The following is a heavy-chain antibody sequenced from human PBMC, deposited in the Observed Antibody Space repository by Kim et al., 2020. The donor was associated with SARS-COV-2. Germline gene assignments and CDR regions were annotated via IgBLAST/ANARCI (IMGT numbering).Heavy chain of an antibody. D-gene: IGHD5-18*01. J-gene: IGHJ4*02. Sequence: YPDSVRGRFTISRDNSKNTLYLQMNNLRTEDTAVYYCTKHQMSLRYIFDYCRQGSLVILSS. V-gene: IGHV3-30*02. CDR3: TKHQMSLRYIFDY.